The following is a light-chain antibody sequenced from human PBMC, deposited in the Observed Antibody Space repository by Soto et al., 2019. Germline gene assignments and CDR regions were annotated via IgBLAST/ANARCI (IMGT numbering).Light chain of an antibody. J-gene: IGLJ3*02. CDR1: SSDVGDYNY. V-gene: IGLV2-11*01. CDR2: DVS. Sequence: QSALTQPRSVSGSPGQSVTISCTGTSSDVGDYNYVSWYQQYPGKAPKLVIYDVSKRPSGVPDRFSGSKSVNTASLTISGLQAEDEADYYCCSFAGSYTFWVFGGGTKLTV. CDR3: CSFAGSYTFWV.